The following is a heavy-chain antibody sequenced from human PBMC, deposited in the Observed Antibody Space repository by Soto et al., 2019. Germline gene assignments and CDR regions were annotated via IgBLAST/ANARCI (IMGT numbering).Heavy chain of an antibody. Sequence: SETLSLTCAVCGGSFSGSYCTWIRQSPWKGLEWIGKINHSGSAKHNPSLKSRVTISVDTSKNQFSLKLSSVTAADTAVYYCVGEGVAQWSTKRYYGLHVWGPGSTVNVSS. CDR3: VGEGVAQWSTKRYYGLHV. D-gene: IGHD2-8*01. J-gene: IGHJ6*02. CDR2: INHSGSA. CDR1: GGSFSGSY. V-gene: IGHV4-34*01.